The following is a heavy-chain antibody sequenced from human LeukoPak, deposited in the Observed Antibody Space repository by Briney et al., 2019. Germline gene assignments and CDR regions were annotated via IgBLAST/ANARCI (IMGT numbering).Heavy chain of an antibody. J-gene: IGHJ4*02. CDR3: ASASLSDLQWKPFDY. CDR1: GGSISSGGNN. V-gene: IGHV4-31*02. D-gene: IGHD4-11*01. Sequence: PSETLSLTCIVSGGSISSGGNNWSWIRQHPGKGLEWIGYIYYSGSTYYNPSLKSRVTISVDTSKNQFSLKLSSVTAADTAVYYFASASLSDLQWKPFDYWGQGTLVTVSS. CDR2: IYYSGST.